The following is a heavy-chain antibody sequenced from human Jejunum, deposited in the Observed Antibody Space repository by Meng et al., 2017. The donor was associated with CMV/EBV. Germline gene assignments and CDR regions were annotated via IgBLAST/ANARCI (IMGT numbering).Heavy chain of an antibody. CDR2: IRYDGSIK. CDR1: GFNFSAYD. CDR3: AKGDA. J-gene: IGHJ5*02. V-gene: IGHV3-30*02. Sequence: QVQLVESGXGVVQPGGSLRLSCTTSGFNFSAYDMHWVRQPPGKGLEWLTFIRYDGSIKYYADSVKDRSTISRDNSKNTLYLQMNGLRAEDTSFYYCAKGDAWGQGTLVTVSS.